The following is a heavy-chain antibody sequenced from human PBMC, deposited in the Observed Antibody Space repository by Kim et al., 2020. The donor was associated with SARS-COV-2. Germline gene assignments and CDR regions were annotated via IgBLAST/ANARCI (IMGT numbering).Heavy chain of an antibody. CDR3: ARGPTATDY. V-gene: IGHV1-2*02. D-gene: IGHD5-12*01. CDR2: GT. Sequence: GTNYAQKVQGRVTMTRDTSISTAYMELSRLRSDDTAVYYCARGPTATDYWGQGTLVTVSS. J-gene: IGHJ4*02.